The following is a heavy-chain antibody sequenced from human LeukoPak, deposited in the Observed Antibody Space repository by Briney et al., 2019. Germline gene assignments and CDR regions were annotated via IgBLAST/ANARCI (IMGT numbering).Heavy chain of an antibody. J-gene: IGHJ4*02. V-gene: IGHV4-39*01. Sequence: SETLSLTCTVSGVSIDSRSYYWDWIRQAPGKGLEWIGTIYHSGSTEYNPSLKSRVAIFVDTSKNQFSLILHSVAAADTAVYYCARRSEFDNTHYHYFDYWGQGALVTVSS. CDR3: ARRSEFDNTHYHYFDY. D-gene: IGHD2-15*01. CDR1: GVSIDSRSYY. CDR2: IYHSGST.